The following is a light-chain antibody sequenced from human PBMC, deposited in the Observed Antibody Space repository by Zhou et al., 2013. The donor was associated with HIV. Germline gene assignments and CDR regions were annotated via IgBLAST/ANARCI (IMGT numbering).Light chain of an antibody. V-gene: IGKV3-15*01. CDR3: QQYHAWPPAT. Sequence: EIVLTQSPGTLSLSPGERATLSCRASQSIDSGHLAWYQQRPGQTPRLLIYGASTRATAIPARFSGSGSGTEFTLTISSLQSEDFAIYYCQQYHAWPPATFGGGTKVEIE. J-gene: IGKJ4*01. CDR1: QSIDSGH. CDR2: GAS.